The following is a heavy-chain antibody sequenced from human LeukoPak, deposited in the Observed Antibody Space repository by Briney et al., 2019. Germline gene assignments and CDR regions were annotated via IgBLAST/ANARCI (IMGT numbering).Heavy chain of an antibody. V-gene: IGHV3-21*01. J-gene: IGHJ6*03. CDR2: MTSGSSYI. Sequence: GGSLRLSCAASGFSFSTYNMNWVRQAPGQRLEWVSSMTSGSSYIYYADSVKGRFTISRDNAKSSLYLQMDSLRAEDTAVYYCARDPYSGNYGAYYYYYMDVWGKGTTVTISS. D-gene: IGHD1-26*01. CDR3: ARDPYSGNYGAYYYYYMDV. CDR1: GFSFSTYN.